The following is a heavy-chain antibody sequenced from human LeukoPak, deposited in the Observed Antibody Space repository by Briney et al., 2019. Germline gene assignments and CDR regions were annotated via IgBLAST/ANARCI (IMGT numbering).Heavy chain of an antibody. V-gene: IGHV4-59*01. CDR3: ARTTEAHSWRTRYSDYHMDV. CDR1: GGSISSYY. J-gene: IGHJ6*03. CDR2: IYYSGST. Sequence: SETLSLTCTVSGGSISSYYWSWIRQPPGKGLEWIGYIYYSGSTNYNPSLKSRVTISVDTSKNQFSLKLSSVTAADTAIYYCARTTEAHSWRTRYSDYHMDVWGKGTTVTVSS. D-gene: IGHD6-13*01.